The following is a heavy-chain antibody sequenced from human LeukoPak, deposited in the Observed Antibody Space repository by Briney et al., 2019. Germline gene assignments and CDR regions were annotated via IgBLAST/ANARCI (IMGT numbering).Heavy chain of an antibody. Sequence: GGSLSLSCAASGFTFSTYCWVWVRQLPGKGLVWVSRINSNGITTTYADAVKGRFTVSRDNAKNTLYLQMNSLRAEDTAVYYCAARSPASFAYDYWGQGTLVTVSS. J-gene: IGHJ4*02. D-gene: IGHD3-16*01. CDR3: AARSPASFAYDY. V-gene: IGHV3-74*01. CDR2: INSNGITT. CDR1: GFTFSTYC.